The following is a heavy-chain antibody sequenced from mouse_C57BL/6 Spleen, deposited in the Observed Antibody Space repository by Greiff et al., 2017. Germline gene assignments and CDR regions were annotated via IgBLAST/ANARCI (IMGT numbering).Heavy chain of an antibody. D-gene: IGHD1-1*01. CDR2: ISDGGSYT. Sequence: EVQGVESGGGLVKPGGSLKLSCAASGFTFSSYAMSWVRQTPEKRLEWVATISDGGSYTYYPDNVKGRFTISRDNAKNNLYLQMSHLKSEDTAMYYCARPPKNYYGSRWFAYWGQGTLVTVSA. J-gene: IGHJ3*01. CDR1: GFTFSSYA. V-gene: IGHV5-4*01. CDR3: ARPPKNYYGSRWFAY.